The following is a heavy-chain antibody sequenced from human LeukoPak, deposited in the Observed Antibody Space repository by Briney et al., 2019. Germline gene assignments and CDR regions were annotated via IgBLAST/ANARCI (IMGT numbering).Heavy chain of an antibody. CDR1: GGSIRSYY. CDR3: ARVLPYSSGWGVDY. D-gene: IGHD6-19*01. J-gene: IGHJ4*02. CDR2: IYYTGST. Sequence: SQTLSLTCTVSGGSIRSYYWSWIRQPPGKGLEWIGYIYYTGSTNYNPSLKRRVTISVDTSKNQFSLNLISVTAADTAVYYCARVLPYSSGWGVDYWGQEALVTVSS. V-gene: IGHV4-59*01.